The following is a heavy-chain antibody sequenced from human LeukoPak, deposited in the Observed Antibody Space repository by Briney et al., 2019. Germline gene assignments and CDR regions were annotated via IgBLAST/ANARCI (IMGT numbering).Heavy chain of an antibody. D-gene: IGHD2-15*01. CDR3: ARDVVGRGYCSGGTCFPDYYGMDV. CDR2: INPNSGGT. CDR1: GGTFSSYP. J-gene: IGHJ6*02. Sequence: ASVKVSCKTSGGTFSSYPFTWVRQAPGQGLEWMGWINPNSGGTNYAQKFQGWVTMTRDTSISTAYMELSRLRSDDTAVYYCARDVVGRGYCSGGTCFPDYYGMDVWGQGTTVTVSS. V-gene: IGHV1-2*04.